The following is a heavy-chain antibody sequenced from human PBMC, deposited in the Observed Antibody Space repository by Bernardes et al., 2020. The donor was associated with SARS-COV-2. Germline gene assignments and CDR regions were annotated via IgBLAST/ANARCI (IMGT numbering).Heavy chain of an antibody. CDR1: GYTFTSYT. CDR2: ISTYNGDT. J-gene: IGHJ6*02. Sequence: ASVKVSCKASGYTFTSYTFTWVRQAPGQGLEWMGWISTYNGDTKYAQKLQGRITMTTDTSTSTAYMELRSLRSDDTAVYYCARAPYDFWSGYYKHYYYGMDVWGQGTTVTVSS. CDR3: ARAPYDFWSGYYKHYYYGMDV. V-gene: IGHV1-18*04. D-gene: IGHD3-3*01.